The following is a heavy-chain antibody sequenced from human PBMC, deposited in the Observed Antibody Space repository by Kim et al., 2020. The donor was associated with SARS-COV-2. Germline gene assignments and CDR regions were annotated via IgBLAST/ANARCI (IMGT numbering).Heavy chain of an antibody. CDR3: EGGAPSLDS. J-gene: IGHJ4*02. V-gene: IGHV3-23*01. Sequence: GGSLRLSCVTSGVSFTENDMSWVRQAPGKGLEWVATILRSGGNTYYADSVKGRFTISRDTSRSILYLQMNSLTADYTALYYCEGGAPSLDSWGPGTQVTVSS. CDR1: GVSFTEND. CDR2: ILRSGGNT. D-gene: IGHD3-16*01.